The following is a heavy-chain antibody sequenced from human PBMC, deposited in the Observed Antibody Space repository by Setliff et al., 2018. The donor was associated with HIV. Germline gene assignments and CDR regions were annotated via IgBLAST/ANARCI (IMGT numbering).Heavy chain of an antibody. CDR1: GGSLSPYY. J-gene: IGHJ3*01. Sequence: SETLSPTCSVSGGSLSPYYWTWIRQPAGKGLEWLGRIYPTGSTIHNPSLRSRVTMSVDTSKNQFSLNLSSVTAADTAMYYCARVFPPIRGAPFGTPPGAFDVWGQGTMVTVSS. CDR3: ARVFPPIRGAPFGTPPGAFDV. V-gene: IGHV4-4*07. D-gene: IGHD2-15*01. CDR2: IYPTGST.